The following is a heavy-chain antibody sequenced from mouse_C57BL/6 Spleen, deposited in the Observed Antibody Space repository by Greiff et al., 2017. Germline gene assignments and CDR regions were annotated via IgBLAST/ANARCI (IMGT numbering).Heavy chain of an antibody. J-gene: IGHJ4*01. CDR3: ARSLLQGYAMDD. CDR2: IHPNSGST. CDR1: GYTFTSYW. V-gene: IGHV1-64*01. Sequence: VQVVESGAELVKPGASVKLSCKASGYTFTSYWMHWVKQRPGQGLEWIGMIHPNSGSTNYNEKFKSKATLTVDKSSSTAYMQLSSLTSEDSAVYYCARSLLQGYAMDDWGQGTSVTVSS.